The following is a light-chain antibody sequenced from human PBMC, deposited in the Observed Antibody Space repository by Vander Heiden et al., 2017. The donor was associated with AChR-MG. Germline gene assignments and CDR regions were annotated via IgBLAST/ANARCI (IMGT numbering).Light chain of an antibody. CDR1: QSVSSSY. CDR2: GAS. J-gene: IGKJ2*01. Sequence: EIVLTQSPDPLSLSPGESSTLSCRASQSVSSSYLAWYQQKPGQAPRLLIYGASSRATGIPDRLSGSGSGTDFTLTISRLEPEDFAVYYCQQYGSSPYTFGQGTKLEIK. CDR3: QQYGSSPYT. V-gene: IGKV3-20*01.